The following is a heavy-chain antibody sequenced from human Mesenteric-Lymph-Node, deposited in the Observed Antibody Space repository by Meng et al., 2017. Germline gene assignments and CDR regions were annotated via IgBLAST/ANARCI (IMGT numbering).Heavy chain of an antibody. J-gene: IGHJ4*02. V-gene: IGHV4-4*02. CDR3: ARDPTGGEDHQRV. CDR1: GGSISSVYW. CDR2: IYHSGST. Sequence: QVQLQESGPGLVRPSETLSLTCTVSGGSISSVYWWTWVRQSPGKGLEWIGEIYHSGSTNYNPSLKSRVTISVDKSKNQFSLKLTSVTAADTAVYYCARDPTGGEDHQRVWGQGTLVTVSS. D-gene: IGHD1-14*01.